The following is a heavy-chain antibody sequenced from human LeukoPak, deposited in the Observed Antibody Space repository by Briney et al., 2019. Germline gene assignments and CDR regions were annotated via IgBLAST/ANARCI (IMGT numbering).Heavy chain of an antibody. J-gene: IGHJ3*02. CDR2: IGFDGKDK. D-gene: IGHD1-1*01. CDR1: GFTFSSYG. V-gene: IGHV3-30*02. Sequence: GGSLRLSCAASGFTFSSYGMHWVRQAPGKGLEWVIFIGFDGKDKFYADSVKGRFTISRDNSENTVDLQMNSLRPDDTAIYYCVTTTSAYDIWGQGTLVTVSS. CDR3: VTTTSAYDI.